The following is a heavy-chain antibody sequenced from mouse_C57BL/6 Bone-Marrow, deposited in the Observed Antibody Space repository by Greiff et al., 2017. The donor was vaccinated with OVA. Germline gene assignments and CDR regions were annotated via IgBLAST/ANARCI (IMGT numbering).Heavy chain of an antibody. D-gene: IGHD3-3*01. CDR3: ARSGALGYFDY. CDR2: IYPRYGST. V-gene: IGHV1-78*01. CDR1: GYTFTDHT. Sequence: QVQLQQPDAELVKPGASVKISCKVSGYTFTDHTIHFMKQRPEQGLEWIGYIYPRYGSTNYNEKFKGKATLTADKSSSTAYMQLPSLTSEDSAGYCCARSGALGYFDYWGQGTTLTVSS. J-gene: IGHJ2*01.